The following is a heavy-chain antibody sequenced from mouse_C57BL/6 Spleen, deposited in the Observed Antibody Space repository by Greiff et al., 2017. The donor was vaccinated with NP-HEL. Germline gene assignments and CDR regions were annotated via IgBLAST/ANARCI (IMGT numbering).Heavy chain of an antibody. V-gene: IGHV3-6*01. J-gene: IGHJ2*01. D-gene: IGHD1-1*01. CDR3: AKTTSGGFDY. CDR2: ISYDGSN. CDR1: GYSITSGYY. Sequence: EVQLQESGPGLVKPSQSLSLTCSVTGYSITSGYYWNWIRQFPGNKLEWMGYISYDGSNNYNPSLKNRISITRDTSKNQFFLKLNSVTTEDTATYYCAKTTSGGFDYWGQGTTLTVSS.